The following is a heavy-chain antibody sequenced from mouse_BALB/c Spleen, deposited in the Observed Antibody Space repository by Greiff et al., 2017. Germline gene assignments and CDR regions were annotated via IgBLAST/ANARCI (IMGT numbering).Heavy chain of an antibody. V-gene: IGHV2-2*02. Sequence: VQLQQSGPGLVQPSQSLSITCTVSGFSLTSYGVHWVRQSPGKGLEWLGVIWSGGSTDYNAAFISRLSISKDNSKSQVFFKMNSLQANDTAIYYCARNDDYDGGYAMDYWGQGTSVTVSS. CDR1: GFSLTSYG. J-gene: IGHJ4*01. D-gene: IGHD2-4*01. CDR3: ARNDDYDGGYAMDY. CDR2: IWSGGST.